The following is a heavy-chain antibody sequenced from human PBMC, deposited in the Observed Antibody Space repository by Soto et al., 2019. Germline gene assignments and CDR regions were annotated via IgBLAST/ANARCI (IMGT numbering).Heavy chain of an antibody. CDR1: GGTFSSYT. CDR2: IIPILGIA. V-gene: IGHV1-69*08. J-gene: IGHJ5*02. CDR3: ARDCSGGSCYSVGWFDP. D-gene: IGHD2-15*01. Sequence: QVQLVQSGAEVKKPGSSVKVSCKASGGTFSSYTISWVRQAPGQGLEWMGRIIPILGIANYAQKFQGRVTITADKATSTAYRELSSLRSEDTVVYYCARDCSGGSCYSVGWFDPWGQGTLVTVSS.